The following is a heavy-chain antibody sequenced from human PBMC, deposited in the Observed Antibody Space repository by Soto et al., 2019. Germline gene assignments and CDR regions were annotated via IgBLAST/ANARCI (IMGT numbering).Heavy chain of an antibody. V-gene: IGHV3-7*05. CDR3: ARGHYGDYA. J-gene: IGHJ5*02. D-gene: IGHD4-17*01. CDR2: IKQDGSEQ. CDR1: GFTFTTYW. Sequence: EVHLVESGGGLVRPGGSLRLSCAASGFTFTTYWMNWVRQAPGKGLEWVATIKQDGSEQYYVDSVKGRFAISRDNAKNSLSLQMNSLRADDTAVYYCARGHYGDYAWGPGTLVTVSS.